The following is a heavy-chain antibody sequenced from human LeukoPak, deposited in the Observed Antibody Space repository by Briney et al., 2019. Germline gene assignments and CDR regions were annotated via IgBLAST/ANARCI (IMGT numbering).Heavy chain of an antibody. CDR3: ARANYNWFDP. CDR2: IKQDGSEK. CDR1: GFTFSSYS. Sequence: PGGSLRLSCAASGFTFSSYSMNWVRQAPGKGLEWVANIKQDGSEKYYVDSVKGRFTISRDNAKNSLYLQMNSLRAEDTAVYYCARANYNWFDPWGQGTLVTVSS. V-gene: IGHV3-7*04. J-gene: IGHJ5*02.